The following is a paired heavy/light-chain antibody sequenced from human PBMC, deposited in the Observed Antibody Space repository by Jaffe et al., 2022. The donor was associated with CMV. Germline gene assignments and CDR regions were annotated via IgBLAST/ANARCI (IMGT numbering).Light chain of an antibody. CDR2: YDS. V-gene: IGLV3-21*04. J-gene: IGLJ3*02. Sequence: SYVLTQPPSVSVAPGKTARITCGGNNIGSKSVHWYQQKPGQAPVLVIYYDSDRPSGIPERFSGSNSGNTATLTISRVEAGDEADYYCQVWDSSSDHQVFGGGTKLTVL. CDR1: NIGSKS. CDR3: QVWDSSSDHQV.
Heavy chain of an antibody. D-gene: IGHD3-9*01. Sequence: QLQLQESGPGLVKPSETLSLTCTVSGGSISSSSYYWGWIRQPPGKGLEWIGSIYYSGSTYYNPSLKSRVTISVDTSKNQFSLKLSSVTAADTAVYYCAGANYDILTGYYTYYFDYWGQGTLVTVSS. CDR2: IYYSGST. CDR1: GGSISSSSYY. CDR3: AGANYDILTGYYTYYFDY. V-gene: IGHV4-39*01. J-gene: IGHJ4*02.